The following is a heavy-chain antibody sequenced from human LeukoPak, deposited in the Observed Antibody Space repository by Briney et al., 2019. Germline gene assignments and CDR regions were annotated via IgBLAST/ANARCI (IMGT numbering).Heavy chain of an antibody. D-gene: IGHD3-16*02. CDR1: GFTFSDSA. J-gene: IGHJ3*01. Sequence: PGGSLRLSCAASGFTFSDSAMTRVRQVPGKGLEWVSLISSSGGNTYYADSVKGRFTISRDNSKNTLSLQMNSLRVEDTAIYYCAKDIQLSTWGLGTMVTVSS. CDR2: ISSSGGNT. CDR3: AKDIQLST. V-gene: IGHV3-23*01.